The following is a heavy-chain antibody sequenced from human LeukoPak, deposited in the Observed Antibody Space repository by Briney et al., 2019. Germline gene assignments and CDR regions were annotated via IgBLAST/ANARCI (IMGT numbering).Heavy chain of an antibody. V-gene: IGHV1-18*04. CDR3: ARRLVGASSLYYYGMDV. CDR2: ISAYNSNT. J-gene: IGHJ6*02. D-gene: IGHD1-26*01. Sequence: ASVKVSCKASGYTFTGYYMHWVRQAPGQGLEWMGWISAYNSNTNYAQKLQGRVTMTTDTSTSTAYMELRSLRSDDTAVYYCARRLVGASSLYYYGMDVWGQGTTVTVSS. CDR1: GYTFTGYY.